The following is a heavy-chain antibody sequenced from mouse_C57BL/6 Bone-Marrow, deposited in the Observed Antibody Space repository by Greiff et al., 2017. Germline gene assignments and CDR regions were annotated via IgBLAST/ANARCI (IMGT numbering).Heavy chain of an antibody. CDR1: GYSFTSYY. V-gene: IGHV1-66*01. CDR3: ARWLLPWFAY. Sequence: VQLQQSGPELVKPGASVKISCKASGYSFTSYYIHWVKQRPGQGLEWIGWIYPGSGNTKYNEKFKGKATLTADTSSSTAYMQLSSLTSEDSAVYYCARWLLPWFAYWGQGTLVTVSA. CDR2: IYPGSGNT. D-gene: IGHD2-3*01. J-gene: IGHJ3*01.